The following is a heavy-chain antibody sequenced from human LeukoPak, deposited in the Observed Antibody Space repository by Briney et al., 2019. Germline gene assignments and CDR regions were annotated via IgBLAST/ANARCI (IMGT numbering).Heavy chain of an antibody. CDR3: AKGTQVEMATIAFDY. V-gene: IGHV3-23*01. CDR2: ISGSGGST. J-gene: IGHJ4*02. CDR1: RFTCNSYA. Sequence: PGVSLRLSCAASRFTCNSYAMSWVPQAPGKGLMWISAISGSGGSTYSAVSVKGRFTISRDNSKNPLYLQMNSLRAEDTAVYCWAKGTQVEMATIAFDYWGQGTLVTVSS. D-gene: IGHD5-24*01.